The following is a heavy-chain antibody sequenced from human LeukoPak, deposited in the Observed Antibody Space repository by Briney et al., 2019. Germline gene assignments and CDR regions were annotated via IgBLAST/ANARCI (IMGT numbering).Heavy chain of an antibody. CDR3: ARDLHNFPY. Sequence: GGSLRLSCAASGFTFNGYWMYWVRQAPGKGLVGVSRINTDGSSMNYADSVKGRFTISRDNAKNTLHLQMNSLRVEDTAVYYCARDLHNFPYWGQGTLVTVSS. CDR2: INTDGSSM. J-gene: IGHJ4*02. V-gene: IGHV3-74*01. D-gene: IGHD5-24*01. CDR1: GFTFNGYW.